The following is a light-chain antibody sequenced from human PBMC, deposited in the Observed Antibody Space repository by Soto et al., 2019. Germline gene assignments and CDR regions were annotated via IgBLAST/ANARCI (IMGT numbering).Light chain of an antibody. Sequence: EIVMTQSPGTLSLSPGERATLSCRASQSVGSNLAWYQQKPGQAPRLLIYGASTRATAIPARFSGSGSGTEFTLTIRSLQSEDFAVYYCQQYDNWPPWKCGQGNTGDIK. CDR2: GAS. V-gene: IGKV3-15*01. J-gene: IGKJ1*01. CDR3: QQYDNWPPWK. CDR1: QSVGSN.